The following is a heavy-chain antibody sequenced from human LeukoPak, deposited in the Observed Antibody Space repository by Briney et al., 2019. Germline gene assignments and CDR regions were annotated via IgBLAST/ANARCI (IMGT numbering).Heavy chain of an antibody. CDR1: GGSISSYY. J-gene: IGHJ5*02. V-gene: IGHV4-4*07. CDR2: IYTIGST. CDR3: ERDRRDWFHP. Sequence: PSETLSLTCTVSGGSISSYYWSWILQPAGKGLEWIGRIYTIGSTNYNPSLKSRVTMSVDTSKNQFSLKLSSVTAADTAVYYCERDRRDWFHPWGQGTLVTVSS.